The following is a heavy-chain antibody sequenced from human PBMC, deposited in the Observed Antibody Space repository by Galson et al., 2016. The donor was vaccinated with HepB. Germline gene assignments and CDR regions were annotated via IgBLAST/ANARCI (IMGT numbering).Heavy chain of an antibody. V-gene: IGHV1-69*13. Sequence: SVKVSCKASGGTFSSYAISWVRQAPGQGLEWMGGIIPIFGTANYAQKFQGRVTITADESTSTAYRELSSLRSEDTAVYYCAIPPGLLWGWFDPWGQGTLVTVSS. CDR2: IIPIFGTA. CDR3: AIPPGLLWGWFDP. J-gene: IGHJ5*02. CDR1: GGTFSSYA. D-gene: IGHD2-2*01.